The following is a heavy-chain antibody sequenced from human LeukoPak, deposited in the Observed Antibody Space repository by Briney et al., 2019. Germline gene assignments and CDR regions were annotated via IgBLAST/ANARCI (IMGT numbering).Heavy chain of an antibody. CDR1: GGPFSGYF. CDR3: ASGWLTQDDS. D-gene: IGHD3-9*01. V-gene: IGHV4-34*01. Sequence: SETLSLTCAVYGGPFSGYFWTWIRQPPGKGLEWIGEINHSGSTNYNPSLKSRVTISADTSKSQFSLRLGSVTAADTAVYSCASGWLTQDDSWGQGTLVTVSS. CDR2: INHSGST. J-gene: IGHJ4*02.